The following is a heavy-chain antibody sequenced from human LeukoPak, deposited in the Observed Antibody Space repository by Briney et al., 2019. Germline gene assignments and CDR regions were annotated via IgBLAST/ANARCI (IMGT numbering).Heavy chain of an antibody. D-gene: IGHD1-26*01. CDR2: IKQDGSEK. CDR3: ARDKVVGATNFDY. Sequence: GGSLRLSCAASGFTFSTYWMSWVRQVPGKGLEWVANIKQDGSEKYYADSVKGRFTISRDNAKNSLYLQMNSLRTEDTAVYYCARDKVVGATNFDYWGQGTLVTVSS. J-gene: IGHJ4*02. CDR1: GFTFSTYW. V-gene: IGHV3-7*01.